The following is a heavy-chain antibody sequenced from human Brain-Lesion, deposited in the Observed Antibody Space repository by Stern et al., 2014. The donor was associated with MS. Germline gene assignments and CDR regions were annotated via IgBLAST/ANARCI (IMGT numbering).Heavy chain of an antibody. Sequence: QVQLQESGPGLVKPSETLSLTCTVAGGSVSSTSYAWAWIRQPPGKGLEWIGTIYYSGNTYYSPSLKSRLTISLDTPKNMSPLQWSSVTAADTAVYYCAGEEDIRYCSGGSCTGNWFDPWGQGTLVTVSS. CDR3: AGEEDIRYCSGGSCTGNWFDP. D-gene: IGHD2-15*01. CDR2: IYYSGNT. CDR1: GGSVSSTSYA. J-gene: IGHJ5*02. V-gene: IGHV4-39*01.